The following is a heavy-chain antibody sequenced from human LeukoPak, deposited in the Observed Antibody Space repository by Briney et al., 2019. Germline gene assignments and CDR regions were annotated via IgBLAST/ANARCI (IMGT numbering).Heavy chain of an antibody. CDR1: GLVFSNYA. CDR2: ITRSGDTT. D-gene: IGHD3-16*01. J-gene: IGHJ4*02. Sequence: GGSLRLSCAASGLVFSNYAMSWVRLSQGKGLEWITAITRSGDTTHYADSVKGRFTISRDNAKNTVYLQMTGLTVEDSGVYYCHGGYAYGLENVDYWGQGTLVTVSS. CDR3: HGGYAYGLENVDY. V-gene: IGHV3-23*01.